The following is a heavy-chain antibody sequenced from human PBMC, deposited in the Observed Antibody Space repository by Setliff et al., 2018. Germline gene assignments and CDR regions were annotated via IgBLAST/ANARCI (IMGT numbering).Heavy chain of an antibody. V-gene: IGHV3-49*04. D-gene: IGHD6-13*01. J-gene: IGHJ6*02. Sequence: PGGSLRLSCTASGFTFGDYAMSWVRQAPGKGLEWVGFIRSKAYGGTTEYAASVKGRFTISRDDSKSIAYLQMNSLKTEDTAVYYCPRVGRQLVYYYYGMDVWGQGTTVTVSS. CDR2: IRSKAYGGTT. CDR3: PRVGRQLVYYYYGMDV. CDR1: GFTFGDYA.